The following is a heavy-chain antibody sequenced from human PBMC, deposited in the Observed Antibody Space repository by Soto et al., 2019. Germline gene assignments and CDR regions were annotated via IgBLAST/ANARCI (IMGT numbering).Heavy chain of an antibody. CDR2: IYPGDSDT. D-gene: IGHD2-2*01. CDR3: ARRADLLWDSFDL. J-gene: IGHJ4*02. CDR1: GYSFTTYW. V-gene: IGHV5-51*01. Sequence: PGESLKISCKGSGYSFTTYWIAWVRQMPGKGLEWMGIIYPGDSDTRYSPSFQGQVTISADKSISTAYLQWSSLKASDTAMYYCARRADLLWDSFDLWGQGTLVTVSS.